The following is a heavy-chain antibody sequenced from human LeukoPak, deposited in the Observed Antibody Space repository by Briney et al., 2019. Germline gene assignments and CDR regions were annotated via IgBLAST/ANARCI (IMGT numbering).Heavy chain of an antibody. CDR3: ARDTGGRHDAFDI. J-gene: IGHJ3*02. CDR2: IYYSGST. Sequence: SETLSLTCTFSGASISSYYWSWIRQTPGKGLEWIGYIYYSGSTDYNPSLKSRLTISIDTSKNQFSLKLSSVTAADTAVYYCARDTGGRHDAFDIWGQGTMVTVSS. CDR1: GASISSYY. D-gene: IGHD1-14*01. V-gene: IGHV4-59*01.